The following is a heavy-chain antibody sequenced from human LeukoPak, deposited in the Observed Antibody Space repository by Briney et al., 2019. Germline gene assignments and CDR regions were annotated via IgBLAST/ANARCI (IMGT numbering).Heavy chain of an antibody. V-gene: IGHV3-15*01. D-gene: IGHD3-10*01. CDR1: GFTFSNAW. CDR3: TTGLSRGSGSYLHY. Sequence: GGSLRLSCAASGFTFSNAWMSWVRQAPGKGLEWVGRIKSKTDGGTTDYAAPVKGRFTISRDDSKNTLYLQMNSLKTEDTAVYYCTTGLSRGSGSYLHYWGQGTLVTVSS. CDR2: IKSKTDGGTT. J-gene: IGHJ4*02.